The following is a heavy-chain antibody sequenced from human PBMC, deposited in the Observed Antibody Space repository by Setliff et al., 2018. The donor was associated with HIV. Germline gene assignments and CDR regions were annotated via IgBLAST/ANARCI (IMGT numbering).Heavy chain of an antibody. D-gene: IGHD6-6*01. Sequence: PGGSLRLSCTASGFTFSRFSMNWVRQAPGKGLEWVSYISSGSTTIYYADSVKGRFTISRDNAKNTLFLQMNSLRAEDTAVYYCARLPQDVRSSIDFWGQGTLVTVSS. CDR2: ISSGSTTI. J-gene: IGHJ4*02. V-gene: IGHV3-48*04. CDR1: GFTFSRFS. CDR3: ARLPQDVRSSIDF.